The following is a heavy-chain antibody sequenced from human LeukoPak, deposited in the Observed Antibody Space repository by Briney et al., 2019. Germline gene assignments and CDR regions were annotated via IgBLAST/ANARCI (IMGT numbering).Heavy chain of an antibody. J-gene: IGHJ4*02. CDR2: INSDGSST. CDR3: ARAPDYGDYIRFDY. CDR1: GFTLGSYW. Sequence: GGSLRLSCAASGFTLGSYWMHWVRQAPGKGLVWVSRINSDGSSTTYADSVKGRFTISRDNAKNTLYLQMNSLRAEDTAVYYCARAPDYGDYIRFDYWGQGTLVTVSS. D-gene: IGHD4-17*01. V-gene: IGHV3-74*01.